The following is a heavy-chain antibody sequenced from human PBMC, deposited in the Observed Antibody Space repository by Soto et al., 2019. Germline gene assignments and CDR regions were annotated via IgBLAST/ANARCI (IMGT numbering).Heavy chain of an antibody. CDR1: GFTFSSYG. Sequence: GGSLRLSCAASGFTFSSYGMHWVRQAPGKGLEWVAVISYDGSNKYYADSVKGRFTISRDNSKNTLYLQMNSLRAEDTAVYYFAKDLTIFGVVTSYYYYYGMDVWGQGTTVTVSS. CDR2: ISYDGSNK. CDR3: AKDLTIFGVVTSYYYYYGMDV. V-gene: IGHV3-30*18. D-gene: IGHD3-3*01. J-gene: IGHJ6*02.